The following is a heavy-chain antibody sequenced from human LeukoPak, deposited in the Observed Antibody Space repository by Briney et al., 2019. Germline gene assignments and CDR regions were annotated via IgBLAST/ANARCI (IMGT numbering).Heavy chain of an antibody. J-gene: IGHJ6*03. Sequence: KPSETLSLTCTVSGGSISSSSYYWGWIRQPPGKGLEWIGSIYYSGSTYYNPSLKSRVTISVDTSKNQFSLKLNSVTAADTAVYYCARDEQRGSYMDVWGKGTTVTVSS. CDR2: IYYSGST. D-gene: IGHD6-25*01. V-gene: IGHV4-39*07. CDR1: GGSISSSSYY. CDR3: ARDEQRGSYMDV.